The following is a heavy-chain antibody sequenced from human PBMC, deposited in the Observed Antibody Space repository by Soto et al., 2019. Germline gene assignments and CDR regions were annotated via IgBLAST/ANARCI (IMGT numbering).Heavy chain of an antibody. Sequence: SETLSLTCTVSGGSVSSSSYYWGWVRQPPGKGLEWIGSIYYSGSTYYNPSLQSRVAISVDTSKNQFSLKLKSVTAADTAIYYCARRTVNIRTFYSGLKTHCFDYWGQGAPVTVSS. V-gene: IGHV4-39*01. CDR2: IYYSGST. CDR3: ARRTVNIRTFYSGLKTHCFDY. J-gene: IGHJ4*02. D-gene: IGHD6-19*01. CDR1: GGSVSSSSYY.